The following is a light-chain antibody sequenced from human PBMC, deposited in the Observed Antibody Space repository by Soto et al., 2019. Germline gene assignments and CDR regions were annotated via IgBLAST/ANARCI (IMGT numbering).Light chain of an antibody. V-gene: IGLV2-23*03. CDR1: SSDVGSYNL. J-gene: IGLJ2*01. CDR2: EGS. Sequence: QSALTQPASVSGSPGQSITISCTGTSSDVGSYNLVSWYQQHPGKAPKLMIYEGSNRPSGVSNRFSGSKSGHTASLTISGLQAEDEADYYCCSYAGSSPFVVFGGGTQLTVL. CDR3: CSYAGSSPFVV.